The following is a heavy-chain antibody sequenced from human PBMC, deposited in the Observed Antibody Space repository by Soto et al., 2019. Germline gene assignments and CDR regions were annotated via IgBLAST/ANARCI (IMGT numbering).Heavy chain of an antibody. D-gene: IGHD3-10*01. CDR1: GGSISSGGYS. CDR3: ARDRFGSGAHGWFDP. Sequence: LSLTCAVSGGSISSGGYSWSWIRQPPGKGLEWIGYIYHSGSTYYNPSLKSRVTISVDRSKNQFSLKLSSVTAADTAVYYCARDRFGSGAHGWFDPWGQGTLVTVSS. J-gene: IGHJ5*02. V-gene: IGHV4-30-2*01. CDR2: IYHSGST.